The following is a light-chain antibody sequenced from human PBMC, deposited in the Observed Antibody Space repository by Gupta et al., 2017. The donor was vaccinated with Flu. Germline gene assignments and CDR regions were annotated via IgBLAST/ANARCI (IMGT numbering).Light chain of an antibody. CDR1: DWGSKY. CDR3: QAWDSDTRV. J-gene: IGLJ1*01. V-gene: IGLV3-1*01. Sequence: SYELTQPPSVSVSPGQTARITCSGDDWGSKYASWYQQKQGQSPVLVIYQDNQRPSGIPERFSGSSSGDTAPLNISGTQAVDEADYYCQAWDSDTRVFGTGTKVTVL. CDR2: QDN.